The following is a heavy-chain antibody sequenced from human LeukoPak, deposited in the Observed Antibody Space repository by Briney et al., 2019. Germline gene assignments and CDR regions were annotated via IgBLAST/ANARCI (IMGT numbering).Heavy chain of an antibody. Sequence: GGSLRLSCAASGFTFSSYEMNWVRQAPGKGLEWVSYISSSGSTIYYADSVKGRFTISRDNAKNSLYLQMNSLRAEDTAVYYCARDTGSDCGGDCHEFDPWGQGTLVTVSS. CDR2: ISSSGSTI. D-gene: IGHD2-21*02. V-gene: IGHV3-48*03. CDR3: ARDTGSDCGGDCHEFDP. CDR1: GFTFSSYE. J-gene: IGHJ5*02.